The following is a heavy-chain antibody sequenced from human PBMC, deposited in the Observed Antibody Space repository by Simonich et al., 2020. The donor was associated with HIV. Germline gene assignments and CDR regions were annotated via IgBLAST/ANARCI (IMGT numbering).Heavy chain of an antibody. CDR3: AKDRYSSSSGSFDY. CDR1: GFTFDDYA. V-gene: IGHV3-9*03. CDR2: ISWNRGSI. J-gene: IGHJ4*02. D-gene: IGHD6-6*01. Sequence: EVQLVESGGGLVKPGRSLRLSCAASGFTFDDYAMHWVRQARGKGLEWVSGISWNRGSIGYADSVKGRFTISRDNAKNSLYLQMNSLRAEDMALYYCAKDRYSSSSGSFDYWGQGTLVTVSS.